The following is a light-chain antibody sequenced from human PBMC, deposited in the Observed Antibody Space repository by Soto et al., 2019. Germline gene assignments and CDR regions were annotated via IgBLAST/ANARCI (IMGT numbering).Light chain of an antibody. CDR3: QQYHTDSST. J-gene: IGKJ5*01. V-gene: IGKV3-15*01. CDR1: QSSSDT. Sequence: EIVMTQSPATLSVSPGERATLSCRASQSSSDTLAWYQQKPGQAPRLLIHGASTRATGFPARFSGSGSGTDFTLTISSLQPDDFATYYCQQYHTDSSTFGQGTRLEIK. CDR2: GAS.